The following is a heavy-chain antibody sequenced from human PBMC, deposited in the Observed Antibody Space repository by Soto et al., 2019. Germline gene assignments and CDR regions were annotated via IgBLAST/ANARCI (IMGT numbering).Heavy chain of an antibody. D-gene: IGHD6-6*01. J-gene: IGHJ4*02. V-gene: IGHV1-3*01. CDR2: INAGNGNT. Sequence: GASVKVSCKASGYTFTSYAMHWVRQAPGQRFEWMGWINAGNGNTKYSQKFQGRVTITRDTSASTAYMELSSLRSEDTAVYYCAREIAARPDIDFGSFDYWGQGTLVTVSS. CDR1: GYTFTSYA. CDR3: AREIAARPDIDFGSFDY.